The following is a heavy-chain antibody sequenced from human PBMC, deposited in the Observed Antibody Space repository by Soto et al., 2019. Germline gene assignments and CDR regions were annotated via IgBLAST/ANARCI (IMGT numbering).Heavy chain of an antibody. D-gene: IGHD1-20*01. Sequence: SGPTLVNPTETLTLTCTFSGFSLTSPGMCVSWIRQPPGKALEWLALIERDDDDKYCSTSLKIRLTISKDTRKNQLVLTMANMDPAATGTYYCARSIRGPRRFNGMDVWRQGTTVTVSS. V-gene: IGHV2-70*13. CDR2: IERDDDDK. CDR3: ARSIRGPRRFNGMDV. J-gene: IGHJ6*02. CDR1: GFSLTSPGMC.